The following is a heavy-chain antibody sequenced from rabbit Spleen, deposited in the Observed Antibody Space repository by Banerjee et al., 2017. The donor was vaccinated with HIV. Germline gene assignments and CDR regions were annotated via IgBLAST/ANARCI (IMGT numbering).Heavy chain of an antibody. Sequence: QEQLVESGGGLVQPGGSLKLSCKASGFDFSTYSMSWVRQAPGKGLEWIGYIVPIFGVTYYANWVNGRFTISSHNAQNTLNLQPNSLTAADTAPYFCVSGDGYGGHDDANVWGPGTLVTVS. CDR2: IVPIFGVT. CDR1: GFDFSTYS. J-gene: IGHJ4*01. CDR3: VSGDGYGGHDDANV. V-gene: IGHV1S47*01. D-gene: IGHD6-1*01.